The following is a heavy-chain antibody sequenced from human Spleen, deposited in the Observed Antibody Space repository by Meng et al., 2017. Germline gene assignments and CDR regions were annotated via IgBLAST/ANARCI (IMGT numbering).Heavy chain of an antibody. V-gene: IGHV2-5*02. Sequence: QITLKESGPTLVKPTQTLTLTCTFSGFSLSTSGVGVGWSRQPPGKALEWLALIYWDDDKRFSPSLKSRHTVTKDTSKNQVVLTMTNMDPVDTATYYCAHRRSPSQCFDYWGQGTLVTVSS. CDR3: AHRRSPSQCFDY. J-gene: IGHJ4*02. D-gene: IGHD6-6*01. CDR1: GFSLSTSGVG. CDR2: IYWDDDK.